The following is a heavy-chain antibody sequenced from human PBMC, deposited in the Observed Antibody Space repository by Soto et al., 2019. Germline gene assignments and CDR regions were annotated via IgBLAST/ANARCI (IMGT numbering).Heavy chain of an antibody. Sequence: PSETLSLTCSVSSDSMNSGGYYWSWIRQHPXKGLEWIGYIYSNGDTYYNPSLKSRVTISVDTSKNQFSLNLTSVTAADTAVYYCARRGGSSSGYYYYAMDVWGQGTTVTVS. CDR1: SDSMNSGGYY. V-gene: IGHV4-31*03. CDR3: ARRGGSSSGYYYYAMDV. CDR2: IYSNGDT. D-gene: IGHD6-6*01. J-gene: IGHJ6*02.